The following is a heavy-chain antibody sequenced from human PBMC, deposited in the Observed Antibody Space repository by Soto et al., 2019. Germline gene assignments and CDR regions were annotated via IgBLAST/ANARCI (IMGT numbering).Heavy chain of an antibody. Sequence: SETLSLTCVVSGGSFSTYYFNWSRQPPGKGLERIGEINHSGSNNYSPSLKSRVTMSLDTSNYQFSLKLSSVTAADTAVYYCARDGDGRMTTNHYYYNGLDVWGPGTTVTVSS. J-gene: IGHJ6*02. CDR2: INHSGSN. D-gene: IGHD4-4*01. CDR3: ARDGDGRMTTNHYYYNGLDV. V-gene: IGHV4-34*01. CDR1: GGSFSTYY.